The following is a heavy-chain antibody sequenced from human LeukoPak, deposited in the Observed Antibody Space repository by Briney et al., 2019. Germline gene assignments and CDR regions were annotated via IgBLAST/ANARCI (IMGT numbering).Heavy chain of an antibody. CDR1: GFTFSSYA. CDR2: ISGGGSST. J-gene: IGHJ4*02. V-gene: IGHV3-23*01. Sequence: PGGSLRLSCAASGFTFSSYAMSWVRQAPGKGLEWVSGISGGGSSTFYADSVKGRFNISRDNSKNVVYLQMNRLRADDTAVHHCAKEGYASSWYRFDSWGQGTLVTVSS. D-gene: IGHD6-13*01. CDR3: AKEGYASSWYRFDS.